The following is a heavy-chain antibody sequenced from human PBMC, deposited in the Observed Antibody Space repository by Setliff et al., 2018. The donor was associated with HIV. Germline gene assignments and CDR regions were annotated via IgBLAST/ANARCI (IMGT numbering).Heavy chain of an antibody. CDR2: ISGGGGSK. CDR3: ARVFLEWLLYRPDYVMDV. Sequence: PGGSLRLSCVASGFTFSAFAMTWVRQAPGTGLEWIATISGGGGSKYYADSVKGRFTISRDNAKNSLYLQMNSLRAEDTAVYYCARVFLEWLLYRPDYVMDVWGQGTTVTVSS. D-gene: IGHD3-3*01. V-gene: IGHV3-21*01. CDR1: GFTFSAFA. J-gene: IGHJ6*02.